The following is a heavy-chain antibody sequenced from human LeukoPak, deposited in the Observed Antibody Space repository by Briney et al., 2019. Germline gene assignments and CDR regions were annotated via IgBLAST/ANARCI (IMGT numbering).Heavy chain of an antibody. CDR3: AREGRDGYGYFDY. V-gene: IGHV4-31*11. CDR2: IYYSGST. Sequence: MSSETLSLTCAVSGGSISSGGYYWSWIRQHPGKGLEWIGYIYYSGSTYYNPSLKSRVTISVDTSKNQFSLKLSSVTAADTAVYYCAREGRDGYGYFDYWGQGTLVTVSS. J-gene: IGHJ4*02. D-gene: IGHD5-24*01. CDR1: GGSISSGGYY.